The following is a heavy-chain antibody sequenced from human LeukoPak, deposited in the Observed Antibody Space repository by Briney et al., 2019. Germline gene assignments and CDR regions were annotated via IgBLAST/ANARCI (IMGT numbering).Heavy chain of an antibody. V-gene: IGHV1-24*01. CDR3: ATAPQDIVGATLGLDY. CDR2: FDPEDGET. D-gene: IGHD1-26*01. Sequence: ASVKVSCKVSGYTLTELSMLWVRQAPGKGLEWMGGFDPEDGETIYAQKFQGRVTMTEDTSTDTAYMELSSLRSEDTAVYYCATAPQDIVGATLGLDYWGQGTLVTVSS. CDR1: GYTLTELS. J-gene: IGHJ4*02.